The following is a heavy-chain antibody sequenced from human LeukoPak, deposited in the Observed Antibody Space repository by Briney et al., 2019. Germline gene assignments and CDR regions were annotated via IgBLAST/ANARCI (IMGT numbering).Heavy chain of an antibody. CDR2: IYYSGCT. V-gene: IGHV4-39*01. J-gene: IGHJ6*02. CDR3: ARYSYGGMDV. Sequence: SETLSLTCTVSGGSISSSSYYWGWIRQPPGKGLEWIGSIYYSGCTYYNPSLKSRVTISVDTSKNQFSLKLSSVTAADTAVYYCARYSYGGMDVWGQGTTVTVSS. D-gene: IGHD5-18*01. CDR1: GGSISSSSYY.